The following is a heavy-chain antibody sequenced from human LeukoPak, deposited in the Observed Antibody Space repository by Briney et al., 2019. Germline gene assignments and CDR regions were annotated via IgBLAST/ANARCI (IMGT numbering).Heavy chain of an antibody. Sequence: ASVKVSCKASGYTFTDYYMRWVRQAPGQGLEWMGRINPNSGGSNYAQKFQGRVTMTRDTSISTAYMELSRLRSDDTAVYYCARERSDWGSENWFDPWGQGTLVTVSS. CDR1: GYTFTDYY. J-gene: IGHJ5*02. CDR3: ARERSDWGSENWFDP. D-gene: IGHD7-27*01. CDR2: INPNSGGS. V-gene: IGHV1-2*06.